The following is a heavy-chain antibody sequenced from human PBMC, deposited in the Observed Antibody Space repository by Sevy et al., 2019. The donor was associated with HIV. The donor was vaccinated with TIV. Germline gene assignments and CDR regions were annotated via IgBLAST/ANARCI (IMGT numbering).Heavy chain of an antibody. V-gene: IGHV3-21*01. CDR3: ARDSSPQYYYGSGSSD. CDR1: GFTFSSYS. D-gene: IGHD3-10*01. CDR2: ISSSSYI. Sequence: GGSLRLSCAASGFTFSSYSMNWVRQAPGKGLEWVSSISSSSYIYYADSVKGRFTISRDNAKNSLYLQMNSLRAEDTAVYYCARDSSPQYYYGSGSSDWGQGTLVTVSS. J-gene: IGHJ4*02.